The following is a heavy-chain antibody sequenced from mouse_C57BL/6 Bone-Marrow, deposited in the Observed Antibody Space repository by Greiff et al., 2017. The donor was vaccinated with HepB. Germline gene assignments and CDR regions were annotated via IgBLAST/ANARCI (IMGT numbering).Heavy chain of an antibody. D-gene: IGHD2-3*01. J-gene: IGHJ1*03. CDR2: IDPENGDT. Sequence: EVQLQQSGAELVRPGASVKLSCTASGFNIKDDYMHWVKQRPEQGLEWIGWIDPENGDTEYASKFQGKATITADTSSNTAYLQLSSLTSEDTAVYYCTTGTGWEDWYFDVWGTGTSVTVSS. V-gene: IGHV14-4*01. CDR1: GFNIKDDY. CDR3: TTGTGWEDWYFDV.